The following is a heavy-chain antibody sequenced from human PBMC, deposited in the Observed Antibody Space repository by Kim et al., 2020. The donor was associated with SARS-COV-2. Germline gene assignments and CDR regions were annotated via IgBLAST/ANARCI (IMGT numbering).Heavy chain of an antibody. D-gene: IGHD6-19*01. V-gene: IGHV3-30*04. CDR3: AREGSSGWYPPTYYFDY. Sequence: GGSLRLSCAASGFTFSSYAMHWVRQAPGKGLEWVAVISYDGSNKYYADSVKGRFTISRDNSKNTLYLQMNSLRAEDTAVYYCAREGSSGWYPPTYYFDYWGQGTLVTVSS. CDR2: ISYDGSNK. CDR1: GFTFSSYA. J-gene: IGHJ4*02.